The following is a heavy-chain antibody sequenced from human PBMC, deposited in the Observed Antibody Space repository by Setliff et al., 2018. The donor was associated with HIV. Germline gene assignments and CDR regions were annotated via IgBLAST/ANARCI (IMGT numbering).Heavy chain of an antibody. V-gene: IGHV1-46*01. Sequence: ASVKVSCKASGYTLTSYYMHWVRQAPGQGLEWMGIINPSGGSTSYAQKFQGRVTMTRDTSTSTVYMELSSLRSEDTAVYYCARGPVLRYFDWLPITYFDYWGQGTLVTAPQ. CDR1: GYTLTSYY. CDR2: INPSGGST. D-gene: IGHD3-9*01. CDR3: ARGPVLRYFDWLPITYFDY. J-gene: IGHJ4*02.